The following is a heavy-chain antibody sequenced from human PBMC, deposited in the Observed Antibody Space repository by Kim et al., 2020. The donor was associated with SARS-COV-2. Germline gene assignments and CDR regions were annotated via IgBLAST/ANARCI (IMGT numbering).Heavy chain of an antibody. V-gene: IGHV3-23*01. Sequence: GGSLRLSCVASGFTFNTYGMSWLRRAPGRGLEWVAGISTSGGTTYYADSVKGRFTISRDTSKNTLYLQMNSLRDDDTAVYYCAKDSRYYGSGSFSVDYWGQGTQVTVSS. CDR1: GFTFNTYG. CDR2: ISTSGGTT. CDR3: AKDSRYYGSGSFSVDY. D-gene: IGHD3-10*01. J-gene: IGHJ4*02.